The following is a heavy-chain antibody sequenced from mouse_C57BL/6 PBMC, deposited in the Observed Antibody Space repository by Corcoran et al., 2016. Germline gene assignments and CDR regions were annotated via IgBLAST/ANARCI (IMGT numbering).Heavy chain of an antibody. J-gene: IGHJ3*01. CDR2: INTYCGVP. V-gene: IGHV9-3*01. CDR3: ARRDYDGRLAY. Sequence: QIQLVQSGPELKKPGETVKISCQASGYTFTTYGMSWVKQAPGQGLKWMGWINTYCGVPTYADDFKGRFAFSLETSASTAYLQINNLKNEDTATYFCARRDYDGRLAYWGQGTLVTVSA. CDR1: GYTFTTYG. D-gene: IGHD2-4*01.